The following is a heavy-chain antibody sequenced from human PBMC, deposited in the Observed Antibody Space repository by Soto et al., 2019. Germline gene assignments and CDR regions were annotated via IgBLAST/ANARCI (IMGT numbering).Heavy chain of an antibody. CDR2: IYYSGST. D-gene: IGHD6-19*01. V-gene: IGHV4-59*08. J-gene: IGHJ6*03. Sequence: PSETLSLTCTVSGGSISSYYWIWIRQPPGKGLEWIGYIYYSGSTNYNPSLKSRVTISVDTSKNQFSLKLSSVTAADTAVYYCARQPLPGIAVAGPYYMDVWGKGTTVTVSS. CDR1: GGSISSYY. CDR3: ARQPLPGIAVAGPYYMDV.